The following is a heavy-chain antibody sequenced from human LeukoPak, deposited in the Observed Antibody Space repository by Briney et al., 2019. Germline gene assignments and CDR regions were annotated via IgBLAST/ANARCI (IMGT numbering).Heavy chain of an antibody. J-gene: IGHJ6*02. Sequence: ASVKVSCKASGYTFTSYGISWVRQAPGQGLEWMGWISAYNGNTNYAQKLQGRVTMTTDTSTSTAYMELRSLRSDDTAVYYCARHSGSYADYYYGMDVWGQGTTVTVSS. V-gene: IGHV1-18*01. D-gene: IGHD1-26*01. CDR2: ISAYNGNT. CDR1: GYTFTSYG. CDR3: ARHSGSYADYYYGMDV.